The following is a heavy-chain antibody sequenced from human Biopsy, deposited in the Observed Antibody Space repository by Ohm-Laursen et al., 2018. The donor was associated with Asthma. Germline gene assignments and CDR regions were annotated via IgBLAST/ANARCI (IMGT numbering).Heavy chain of an antibody. J-gene: IGHJ5*02. Sequence: SLRLSCAASGFSFSDYYMTWMRQAPGKGLEWVSSISSSGSTKYPAESVQGRFTISRDNAQKSLFLQMHTLRAEDTAVYYCAKGYYTSSWSRSWFDPWGQGTLVTVSS. V-gene: IGHV3-11*01. CDR1: GFSFSDYY. CDR2: ISSSGSTK. CDR3: AKGYYTSSWSRSWFDP. D-gene: IGHD3-3*01.